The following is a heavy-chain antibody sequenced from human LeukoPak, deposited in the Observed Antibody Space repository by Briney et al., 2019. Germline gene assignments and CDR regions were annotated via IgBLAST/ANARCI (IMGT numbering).Heavy chain of an antibody. CDR3: ARDLQQLLHLDFFDY. D-gene: IGHD6-13*01. J-gene: IGHJ4*02. V-gene: IGHV1-2*02. CDR1: GYTFTGYY. CDR2: INPNSGGT. Sequence: GASVKVSCKASGYTFTGYYMHWVRQAPGQGLEWMGWINPNSGGTNYAQKFQGRVTMTRDTSISTAYMELSRLRSDDTAVYYCARDLQQLLHLDFFDYWGQGTLVSVSS.